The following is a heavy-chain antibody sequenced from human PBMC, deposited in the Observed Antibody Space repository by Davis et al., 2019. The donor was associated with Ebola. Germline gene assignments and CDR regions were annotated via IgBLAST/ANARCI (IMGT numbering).Heavy chain of an antibody. J-gene: IGHJ4*02. CDR3: AINYYDSSYMLWSGPDY. D-gene: IGHD3-22*01. CDR1: GGTFSSYA. Sequence: SVKVSCKASGGTFSSYAISWVRQAPGQGLEWMGGIIPIFGTANYAQKFQGRVTITADESTSTAYMELSSLRSEDTAVYYCAINYYDSSYMLWSGPDYWGQGTLVTVSS. CDR2: IIPIFGTA. V-gene: IGHV1-69*13.